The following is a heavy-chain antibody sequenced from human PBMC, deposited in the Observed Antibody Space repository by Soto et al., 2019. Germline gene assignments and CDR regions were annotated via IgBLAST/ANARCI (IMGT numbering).Heavy chain of an antibody. D-gene: IGHD6-6*01. CDR1: GLTFSSYA. J-gene: IGHJ4*02. CDR3: AKRRSPWYSSSSFDY. CDR2: ISYDGNNK. Sequence: SGGSLRLSCAASGLTFSSYAMYWVRQAPGKGLEWVAVISYDGNNKYYADSVKGRFTISRDNSKNTLYLQMNSLRVDDTAVYYCAKRRSPWYSSSSFDYWGQGTLVTVSS. V-gene: IGHV3-30*18.